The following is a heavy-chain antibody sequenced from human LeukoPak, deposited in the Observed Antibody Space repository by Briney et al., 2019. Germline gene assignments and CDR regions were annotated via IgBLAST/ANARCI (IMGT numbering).Heavy chain of an antibody. CDR1: GYTFTSYG. CDR3: ARVRWELPLRADYYYMDV. Sequence: ASVKVSCKASGYTFTSYGISWVRQAPGQGLEWMGWISAYNGNTNYAQNLQGRVTMTTDTSTSTAYMELRSLRSDDTAVYYCARVRWELPLRADYYYMDVWGKGTTVTVSS. CDR2: ISAYNGNT. V-gene: IGHV1-18*01. J-gene: IGHJ6*03. D-gene: IGHD1-26*01.